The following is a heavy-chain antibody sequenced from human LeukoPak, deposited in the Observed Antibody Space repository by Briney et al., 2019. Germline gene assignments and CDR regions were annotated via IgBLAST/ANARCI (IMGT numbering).Heavy chain of an antibody. Sequence: PSETLSLTCTVSGGSISSYYWSWIRQPAGKGLEWIGRIYTSGSTNYNPSLKSRVTMSVDTSKNQFSLKLSSVTAADTAVYYCAREGIAALDYYYYYYYMDVWGKGTTVTISS. J-gene: IGHJ6*03. D-gene: IGHD6-13*01. CDR1: GGSISSYY. V-gene: IGHV4-4*07. CDR3: AREGIAALDYYYYYYYMDV. CDR2: IYTSGST.